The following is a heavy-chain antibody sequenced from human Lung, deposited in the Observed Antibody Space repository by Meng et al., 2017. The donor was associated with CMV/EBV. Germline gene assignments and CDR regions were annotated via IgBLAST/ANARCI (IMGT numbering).Heavy chain of an antibody. D-gene: IGHD4-17*01. CDR2: IKQDGSEK. V-gene: IGHV3-7*01. Sequence: GESXKISCAASGFTFSSYWMSWVRQAPGKGLEWVANIKQDGSEKYYVDSVKGRFTISRDNAKNSLYLQMNSLRAEDTAVYYCARGLNTVTTHWFDPWGHGTLVTVSS. J-gene: IGHJ5*02. CDR1: GFTFSSYW. CDR3: ARGLNTVTTHWFDP.